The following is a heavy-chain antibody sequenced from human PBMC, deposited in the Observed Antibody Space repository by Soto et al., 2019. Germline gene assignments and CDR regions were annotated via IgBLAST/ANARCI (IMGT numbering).Heavy chain of an antibody. CDR2: IYYSGST. CDR3: ARSHDYVWGSYRSDAFDI. CDR1: GGSISSGGYY. Sequence: SETLSLTCTVSGGSISSGGYYWSWIRQHPGKGLEWIGYIYYSGSTYYNPSLKSRVTISVDTSKNQFSLKLSSVTAADTAVYYCARSHDYVWGSYRSDAFDIWGQGTMVTVSS. J-gene: IGHJ3*02. D-gene: IGHD3-16*02. V-gene: IGHV4-31*03.